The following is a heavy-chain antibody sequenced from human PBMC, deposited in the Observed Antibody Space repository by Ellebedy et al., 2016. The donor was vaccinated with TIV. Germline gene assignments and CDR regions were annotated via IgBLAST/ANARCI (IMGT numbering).Heavy chain of an antibody. CDR3: AEGTGWLSDS. CDR1: GGSISSFY. D-gene: IGHD5-12*01. CDR2: IYYSGST. Sequence: SETLSLTXTVSGGSISSFYWNWVRQPPGKGLEWIGYIYYSGSTNYNPSLKSRVSISVDTSKKQLSLTLSSVTAADTAVYYCAEGTGWLSDSWGQGILVTVSS. V-gene: IGHV4-59*13. J-gene: IGHJ5*01.